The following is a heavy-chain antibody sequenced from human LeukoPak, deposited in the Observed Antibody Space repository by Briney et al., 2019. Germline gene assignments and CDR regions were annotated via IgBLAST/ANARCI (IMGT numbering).Heavy chain of an antibody. CDR2: INIGGTNT. Sequence: GGSLRLSCAASGFTFNDYYMSWIRQAPGKGLEWLSYINIGGTNTHYADSVKGRFTISRDNAKKSLYLEMNNLRAEDTAVYYCATDGAGFDTWGQGVLVTVSS. CDR1: GFTFNDYY. J-gene: IGHJ5*02. V-gene: IGHV3-11*01. CDR3: ATDGAGFDT.